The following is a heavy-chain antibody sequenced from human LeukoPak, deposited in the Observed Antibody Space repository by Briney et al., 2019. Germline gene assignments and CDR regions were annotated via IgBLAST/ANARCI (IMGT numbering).Heavy chain of an antibody. J-gene: IGHJ6*03. CDR1: GFTFRSYL. V-gene: IGHV3-7*01. CDR3: ARATVTPLYQYYYMDV. D-gene: IGHD4-11*01. Sequence: PGGSLRLSCAASGFTFRSYLMSWARQAPGKGLEWVANIKQDGSEKYYVDSVKGRFTISRDNAKNSLYVLMNSLRAEDTAVCYCARATVTPLYQYYYMDVWGKGTTVTVSS. CDR2: IKQDGSEK.